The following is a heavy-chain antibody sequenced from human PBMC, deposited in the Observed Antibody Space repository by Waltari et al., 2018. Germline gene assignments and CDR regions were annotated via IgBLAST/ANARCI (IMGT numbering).Heavy chain of an antibody. V-gene: IGHV7-4-1*02. J-gene: IGHJ5*02. Sequence: QVQLVQSGSEWKKPGASVKVSSKAYGSSFTNFAINCGRQAPGQGLELMGWITTNTENPTYTQGFTRRFVFSLDTSVSTAYLQINDLKAEDTAIYYCAREVVPAAKIVVNWFDPWGQGTQVTVSS. CDR3: AREVVPAAKIVVNWFDP. CDR2: ITTNTENP. CDR1: GSSFTNFA. D-gene: IGHD2-2*01.